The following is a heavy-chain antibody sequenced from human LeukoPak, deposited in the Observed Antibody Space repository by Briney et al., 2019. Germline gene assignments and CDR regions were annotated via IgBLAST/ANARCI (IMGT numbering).Heavy chain of an antibody. Sequence: PLENLSLTCTVSGGSVSSYYWSWIRQPPGKGLDWIGRIFYSGSTNYNPSLKSRVTISVDTSKNQFSLKLSSVTAANTAVYYCARESGNYYDRRIDAWGQGTLVTVSS. CDR2: IFYSGST. J-gene: IGHJ5*02. CDR1: GGSVSSYY. D-gene: IGHD3-22*01. CDR3: ARESGNYYDRRIDA. V-gene: IGHV4-59*02.